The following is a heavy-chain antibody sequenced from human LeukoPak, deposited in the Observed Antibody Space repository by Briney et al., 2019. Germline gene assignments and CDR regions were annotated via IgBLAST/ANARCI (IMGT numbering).Heavy chain of an antibody. CDR1: GYTFTGYY. CDR3: ARDLSGGIYYGTD. V-gene: IGHV1-2*06. Sequence: ASVKVSCKASGYTFTGYYMHWVRQAPGQGLEWMGRINPNSGDTDYAQNFQGRVTMTRDTSISTAYMELSRLRSDDTAVYYCARDLSGGIYYGTDWGQGTLVTVSS. J-gene: IGHJ4*02. D-gene: IGHD1-26*01. CDR2: INPNSGDT.